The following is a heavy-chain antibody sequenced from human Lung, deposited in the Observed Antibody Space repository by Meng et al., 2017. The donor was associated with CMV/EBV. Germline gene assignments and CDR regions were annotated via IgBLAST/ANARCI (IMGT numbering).Heavy chain of an antibody. CDR3: ARQESSWYYFDY. D-gene: IGHD6-13*01. J-gene: IGHJ4*02. Sequence: SETLSLXCTVSGGSISSSSYYWGWIRQPPGKGLEWIGSIYYSGSTYYNPSLKSRVTISVDTSKNQFSLKLSSVTAADTAVYYCARQESSWYYFDYWGQGILVTVSS. V-gene: IGHV4-39*01. CDR1: GGSISSSSYY. CDR2: IYYSGST.